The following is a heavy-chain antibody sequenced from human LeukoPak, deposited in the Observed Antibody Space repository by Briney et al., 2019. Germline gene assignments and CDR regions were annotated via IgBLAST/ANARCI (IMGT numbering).Heavy chain of an antibody. CDR2: ISTAGDP. CDR3: AGQARPGSAEGAFDI. D-gene: IGHD2-2*01. CDR1: GFTFSSYD. V-gene: IGHV3-13*05. Sequence: GGSLRLSCTASGFTFSSYDMHWVRQHKGKGLEWVSAISTAGDPYYLGSVKGRFTISRENAKNSFYLQMDSLRAGDTAVYYCAGQARPGSAEGAFDIWGQGTMVTVSS. J-gene: IGHJ3*02.